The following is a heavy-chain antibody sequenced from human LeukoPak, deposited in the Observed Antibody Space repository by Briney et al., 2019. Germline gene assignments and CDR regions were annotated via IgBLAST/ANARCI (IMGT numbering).Heavy chain of an antibody. J-gene: IGHJ6*02. V-gene: IGHV1-8*01. Sequence: VASVKVSCKASGYTFTSYDINWVRQATGQGLEGMGWMNPNSGNTGYAQKFKGRVTMTRNTSISTAYMELSSLRSEDTAVYYCARGRRLYYYYGMDVWGQGTTVTVSS. CDR3: ARGRRLYYYYGMDV. CDR1: GYTFTSYD. CDR2: MNPNSGNT.